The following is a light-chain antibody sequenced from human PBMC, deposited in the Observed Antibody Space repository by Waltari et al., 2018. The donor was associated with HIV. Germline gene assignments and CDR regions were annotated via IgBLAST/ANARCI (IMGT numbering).Light chain of an antibody. CDR3: QQYGDSLT. V-gene: IGKV3-20*01. CDR1: QTVSSSY. Sequence: EIVLTQSPGTLSLSPGESATLSCRASQTVSSSYLAWYQQKPGQAPRLLIYAAYSRASGVPDRFSGGGSGTDFTLTISSLEPEDFAVYYCQQYGDSLTFGQGTKVEIK. CDR2: AAY. J-gene: IGKJ2*01.